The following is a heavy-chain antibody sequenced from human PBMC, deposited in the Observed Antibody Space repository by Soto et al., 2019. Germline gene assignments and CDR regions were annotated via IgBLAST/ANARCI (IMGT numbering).Heavy chain of an antibody. CDR3: ARGPRSVSPNRPAYNWFDP. D-gene: IGHD2-8*01. V-gene: IGHV4-34*01. CDR1: GGSFSGYY. Sequence: QVQLQQWGAGLLKPSETLSLTCAVYGGSFSGYYWSWIRQPPGKGLEWIGEINHSGSTNYNPSLKSRVTRSVDTSKNQFSLKLSSVTAADTAVYYCARGPRSVSPNRPAYNWFDPWGQGTLVTVSS. J-gene: IGHJ5*02. CDR2: INHSGST.